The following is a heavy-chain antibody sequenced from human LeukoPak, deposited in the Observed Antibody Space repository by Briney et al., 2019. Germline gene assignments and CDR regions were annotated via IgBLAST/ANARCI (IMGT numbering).Heavy chain of an antibody. CDR3: ASYSGYDYFDS. V-gene: IGHV3-48*04. CDR1: GFTFSSYS. D-gene: IGHD5-12*01. J-gene: IGHJ4*02. Sequence: GGSLRLSCAASGFTFSSYSMNWVRQAPGKGLEWVSYISSSSSTIYYVDSVKGRFTISRDNAKSSLYLQMNSLRAEDTAVYYCASYSGYDYFDSWGQGTPVTVSS. CDR2: ISSSSSTI.